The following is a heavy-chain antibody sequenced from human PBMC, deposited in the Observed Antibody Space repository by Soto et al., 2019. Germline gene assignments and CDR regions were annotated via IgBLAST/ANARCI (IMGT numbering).Heavy chain of an antibody. V-gene: IGHV3-15*07. CDR2: IKSKTDGGTT. CDR1: GFTFSNAW. CDR3: ANAPQWLVRKFDY. D-gene: IGHD6-19*01. Sequence: EVQLVESGGGLVKPGGSLRLSCAASGFTFSNAWMNWVRQAPGKGLEWVGRIKSKTDGGTTDYAAPVKGRFTISREDSNNTLYLQMNSLRIDGTAVYYFANAPQWLVRKFDYRGQGTLVTVSS. J-gene: IGHJ4*01.